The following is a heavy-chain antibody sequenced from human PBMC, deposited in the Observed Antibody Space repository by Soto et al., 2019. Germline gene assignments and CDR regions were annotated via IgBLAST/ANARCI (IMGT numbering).Heavy chain of an antibody. CDR3: ARYMVRGVARSPWFIPGIFDY. Sequence: EVQLVESGGGLIQPGGSLRLSCAASGFTVSSNYMSWVRQAPGKGLEWVSVIYSGGSTYYADSVKGRFTISRDNSKNTLYLQMNSLRAEDTAVYYCARYMVRGVARSPWFIPGIFDYWGQGTLVTVSS. CDR2: IYSGGST. D-gene: IGHD3-10*01. J-gene: IGHJ4*02. V-gene: IGHV3-53*01. CDR1: GFTVSSNY.